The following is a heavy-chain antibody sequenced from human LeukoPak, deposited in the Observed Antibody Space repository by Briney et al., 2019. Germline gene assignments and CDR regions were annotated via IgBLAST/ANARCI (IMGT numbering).Heavy chain of an antibody. CDR3: AKDPYYDSSGYYSDY. V-gene: IGHV3-23*01. CDR1: GFTFSSYA. J-gene: IGHJ4*02. CDR2: ISGSGGTT. D-gene: IGHD3-22*01. Sequence: GGSLRLSXAASGFTFSSYAMSWVRQAPGKGLEWVSSISGSGGTTFYADSVRGRFTISRDNSKKTLYLQMNSLRAEDTAVYYCAKDPYYDSSGYYSDYWGQGTLVTVSS.